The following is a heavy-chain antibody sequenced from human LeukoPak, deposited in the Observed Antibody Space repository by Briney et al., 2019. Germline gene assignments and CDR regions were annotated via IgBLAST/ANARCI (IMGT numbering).Heavy chain of an antibody. Sequence: SETLSLTCTVSGYSISSGYHWGWIRQPPGKGLEWIGSIYHSGSTYYNPSLKSRVTISVDTSTNQFSLRLSSVTAADTAVYYCARRGQYYGSGSPPPNWFDPWGQGILVTVSS. D-gene: IGHD3-10*01. CDR1: GYSISSGYH. J-gene: IGHJ5*02. V-gene: IGHV4-38-2*02. CDR3: ARRGQYYGSGSPPPNWFDP. CDR2: IYHSGST.